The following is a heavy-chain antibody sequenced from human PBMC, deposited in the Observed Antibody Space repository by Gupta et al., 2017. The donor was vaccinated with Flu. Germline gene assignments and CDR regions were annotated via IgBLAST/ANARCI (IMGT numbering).Heavy chain of an antibody. Sequence: VRWVESGGGLVQPGGSVRLSCDASAFTLASYGMSWVRRAPGRGLEWVSFISTSGVTYYGDPVRVRFTISRDNAKNSLYLQMCDLRDKDTAVYYCATRHWAKWGQGTLVTVSS. CDR2: ISTSGVT. CDR3: ATRHWAK. V-gene: IGHV3-48*03. D-gene: IGHD3-16*01. CDR1: AFTLASYG. J-gene: IGHJ4*02.